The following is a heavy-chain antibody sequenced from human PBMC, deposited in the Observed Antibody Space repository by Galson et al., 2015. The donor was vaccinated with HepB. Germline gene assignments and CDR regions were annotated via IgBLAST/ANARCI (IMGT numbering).Heavy chain of an antibody. CDR3: ARHSHGDYGGGFDY. CDR1: GGSISSYY. D-gene: IGHD4-17*01. J-gene: IGHJ4*02. CDR2: IYYSGST. V-gene: IGHV4-59*08. Sequence: LSLTCTVSGGSISSYYWSWIRQPPGKGLEWIGYIYYSGSTNSNPSLKSRVTISVDTSKNQFSLKLSSVTAADTAVYYCARHSHGDYGGGFDYWGQGTLVIVPS.